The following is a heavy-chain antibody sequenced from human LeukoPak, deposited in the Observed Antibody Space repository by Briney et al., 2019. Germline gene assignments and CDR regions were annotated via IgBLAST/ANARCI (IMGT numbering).Heavy chain of an antibody. Sequence: SETLSLTCAVYGGSFSSYYWSWIRQPPGKGLEWIGYIYYSGSTNYNPSLKSRVTISVDTSKNQFSLKLSSVTAADTAVYYCARLQKGYSSGWYFDYWGQGTLVTVSS. V-gene: IGHV4-59*08. J-gene: IGHJ4*02. CDR1: GGSFSSYY. CDR2: IYYSGST. CDR3: ARLQKGYSSGWYFDY. D-gene: IGHD6-19*01.